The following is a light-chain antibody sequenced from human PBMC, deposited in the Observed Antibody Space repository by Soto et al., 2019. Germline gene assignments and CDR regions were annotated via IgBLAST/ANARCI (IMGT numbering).Light chain of an antibody. CDR1: SSNIGAGYD. CDR2: GNS. J-gene: IGLJ3*02. CDR3: QSYDSSLSGWV. Sequence: QPLLTQPPSVSGAPGQRVTISCTGSSSNIGAGYDVHWYQQLPGTAPKLLIYGNSNRPSGVPDRFSGSKSGTSASLAITGLRAEDEADYYCQSYDSSLSGWVFGGGTKLTVL. V-gene: IGLV1-40*01.